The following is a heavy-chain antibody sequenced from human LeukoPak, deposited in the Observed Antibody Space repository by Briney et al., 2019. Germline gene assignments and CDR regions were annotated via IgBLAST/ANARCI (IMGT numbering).Heavy chain of an antibody. D-gene: IGHD2-2*01. CDR3: VKGSQVVYSPAFDY. V-gene: IGHV3-64D*06. Sequence: GGSLRLSCTVSGLTFSTYAMHWVRQAPGKGLEYVSAIGTNGISTYYADAVRDRFIISRDNSKNTLYLQMTSLRAEGTAVYYCVKGSQVVYSPAFDYWGQGTLVTVSS. CDR1: GLTFSTYA. CDR2: IGTNGIST. J-gene: IGHJ4*02.